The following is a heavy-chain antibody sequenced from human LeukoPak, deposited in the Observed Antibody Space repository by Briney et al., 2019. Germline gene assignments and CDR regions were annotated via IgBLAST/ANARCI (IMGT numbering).Heavy chain of an antibody. CDR1: GFTFSSYW. J-gene: IGHJ6*02. Sequence: GGSLRLSCAASGFTFSSYWMHWVRQVPGKGLVWVSRINSNGDTIYADSVKGRFTISRDNAKNTLYLQTNSLRADDTAVYYCARDRYYTMDVWGLETTVTVSS. V-gene: IGHV3-74*01. CDR2: INSNGDT. CDR3: ARDRYYTMDV.